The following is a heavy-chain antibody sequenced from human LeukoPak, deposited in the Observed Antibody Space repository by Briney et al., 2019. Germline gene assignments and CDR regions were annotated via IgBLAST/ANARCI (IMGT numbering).Heavy chain of an antibody. V-gene: IGHV3-74*01. CDR1: GFTFSSYW. Sequence: GGSLRLSCAASGFTFSSYWVHWVRQALGKGLVWVSRINSVGSNTNYADSVKGRFTISRDNAKNTLFLQMNSLRAEDTAVYYCARSRGGGIDIWGQGTMVTVSS. CDR2: INSVGSNT. CDR3: ARSRGGGIDI. D-gene: IGHD3-10*01. J-gene: IGHJ3*02.